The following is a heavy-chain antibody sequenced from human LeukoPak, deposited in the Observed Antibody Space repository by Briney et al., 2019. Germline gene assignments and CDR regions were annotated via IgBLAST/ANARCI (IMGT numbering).Heavy chain of an antibody. CDR2: ITTSDGNT. CDR3: AKDGGLWVSAHWGDS. V-gene: IGHV3-23*01. Sequence: GGSLRPSCEASGLPLAGFTMGWSGRPQGRGLGWVSPITTSDGNTYYADSVKGRFTVSRDNSKNTLFLQMNSLRAEDTAVYYCAKDGGLWVSAHWGDSWGRGTLVTVSS. J-gene: IGHJ4*02. D-gene: IGHD7-27*01. CDR1: GLPLAGFT.